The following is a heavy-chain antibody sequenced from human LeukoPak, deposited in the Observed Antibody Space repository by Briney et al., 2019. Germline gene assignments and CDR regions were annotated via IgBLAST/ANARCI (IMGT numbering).Heavy chain of an antibody. D-gene: IGHD3-10*01. Sequence: GGSLRLSCVASGFTFSSYWMNWVRQAPGKGLEWVSYISSSGSTIYYADSVKGRFTISRDNAKNSLYLQMNSLRAEDTAVYYCAREGEARAFDYWGQGTLVTVSS. V-gene: IGHV3-48*04. CDR1: GFTFSSYW. J-gene: IGHJ4*02. CDR3: AREGEARAFDY. CDR2: ISSSGSTI.